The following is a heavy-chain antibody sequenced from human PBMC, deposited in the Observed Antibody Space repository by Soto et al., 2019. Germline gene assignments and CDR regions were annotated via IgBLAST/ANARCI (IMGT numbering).Heavy chain of an antibody. CDR3: AGYPAYYDFGGREGGMDV. CDR2: IYYSGSS. CDR1: GGSITNDNYY. V-gene: IGHV4-30-4*01. J-gene: IGHJ6*02. D-gene: IGHD3-3*01. Sequence: PSETLSLTCTVSGGSITNDNYYWGWIRRPPGKGLEWIGYIYYSGSSHYNPSLKSRLIISMDTSKNQFSLRLSSVTAADTAVYYCAGYPAYYDFGGREGGMDVWGQGTTVTVSS.